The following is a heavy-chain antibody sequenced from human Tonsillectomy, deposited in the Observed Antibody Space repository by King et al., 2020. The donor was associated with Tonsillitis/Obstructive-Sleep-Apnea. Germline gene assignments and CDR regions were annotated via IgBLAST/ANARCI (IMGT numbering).Heavy chain of an antibody. V-gene: IGHV2-26*01. CDR3: ARSFIVVVPAAIDGYYYYMDV. CDR1: GFSLSNARMG. J-gene: IGHJ6*03. Sequence: TLKESGPVLVKPTETLTLTCTVSGFSLSNARMGVSWIRQPPGKALEWLAHIFSNDEKSYITSLKSGLTISKDTSQSQVVLTLTNMDPVDTATYYCARSFIVVVPAAIDGYYYYMDVWRKGTTVTVSS. D-gene: IGHD2-2*01. CDR2: IFSNDEK.